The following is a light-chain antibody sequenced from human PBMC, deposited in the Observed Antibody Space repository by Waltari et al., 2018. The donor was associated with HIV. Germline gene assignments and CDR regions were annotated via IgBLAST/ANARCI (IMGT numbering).Light chain of an antibody. CDR2: EGT. J-gene: IGLJ2*01. V-gene: IGLV2-14*03. CDR3: SSYAASGSVI. CDR1: TITYDS. Sequence: QSALTQPASVSGSPGQSVTISCTGPTITYDSVSCYQQHPAKAPKLIIFEGTYRPPVFSNRFSASKSGNPASLTISWRQAEDEAHYYCSSYAASGSVIFGGGTNLTVL.